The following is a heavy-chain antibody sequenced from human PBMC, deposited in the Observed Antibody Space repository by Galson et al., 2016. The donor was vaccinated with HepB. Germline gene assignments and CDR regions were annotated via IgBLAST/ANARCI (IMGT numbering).Heavy chain of an antibody. CDR2: ISGSGANT. CDR1: GFTFSSYA. J-gene: IGHJ4*02. V-gene: IGHV3-23*01. CDR3: ARGMPDITTFGVLITSLGH. D-gene: IGHD3-3*01. Sequence: SLRLSCAASGFTFSSYAMTWVRQAPGKGLEWVSGISGSGANTYYANAVKGRFTISRDNTRKSLYLHMDSLRAEDTAVYYCARGMPDITTFGVLITSLGHWGQGTLVTVSS.